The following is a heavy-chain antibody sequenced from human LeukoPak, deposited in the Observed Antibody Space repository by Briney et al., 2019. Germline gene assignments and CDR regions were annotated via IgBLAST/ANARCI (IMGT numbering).Heavy chain of an antibody. CDR2: VSHDGRNQ. CDR1: GFTFSNYA. CDR3: GRDPSARVTIDF. J-gene: IGHJ4*02. Sequence: GGSLRLSCAASGFTFSNYAMHWVRQAPGKGLEWVAIVSHDGRNQYYAESVKGGFTISRDSSKNTVSLQMNSLRAGDSALYYCGRDPSARVTIDFWGQGTLVTVSS. V-gene: IGHV3-30*04. D-gene: IGHD5-24*01.